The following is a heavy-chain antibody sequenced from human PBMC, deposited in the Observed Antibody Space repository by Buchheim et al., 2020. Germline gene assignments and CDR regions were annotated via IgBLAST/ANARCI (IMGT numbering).Heavy chain of an antibody. Sequence: QVQLVESGGGVVQPGRSLRLSCAASGFTFSSYGMHWVRQAPGKGLEWVAVISYDGSNKYYADSVKGRFTISRDNSKNKLYLQMNSLRAEDTAVYYCANECSGGSCYFDYWGQGTL. V-gene: IGHV3-30*18. D-gene: IGHD2-15*01. CDR3: ANECSGGSCYFDY. CDR2: ISYDGSNK. J-gene: IGHJ4*02. CDR1: GFTFSSYG.